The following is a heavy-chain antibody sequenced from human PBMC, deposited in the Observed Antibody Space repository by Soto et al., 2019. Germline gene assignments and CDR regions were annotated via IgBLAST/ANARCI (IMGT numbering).Heavy chain of an antibody. CDR2: IYYSGST. V-gene: IGHV4-31*03. D-gene: IGHD3-22*01. J-gene: IGHJ4*02. CDR1: GGSISSGGYY. Sequence: PSETLSLTCTVSGGSISSGGYYWCWIRQHPGKGLEWIGYIYYSGSTYYNPSLKSRVTISVDTSKNQFSLKLSSVTAADTAVYYCATCDSSGYYYVGYWGQGSLVTVSS. CDR3: ATCDSSGYYYVGY.